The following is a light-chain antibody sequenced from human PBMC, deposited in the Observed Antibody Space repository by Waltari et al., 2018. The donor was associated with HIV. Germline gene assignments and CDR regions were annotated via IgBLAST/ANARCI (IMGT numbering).Light chain of an antibody. Sequence: QSVMSHPPSPSGTPGPTVTLHRSGSLYNLGANTVYWYQQIPGTAPRLLIYGHNQRPSGVPDRFSGSRSGTSASLTIGGLQSEDEADYYCSAWDDSLRATVFGTGTRVTVL. V-gene: IGLV1-44*01. J-gene: IGLJ1*01. CDR1: LYNLGANT. CDR2: GHN. CDR3: SAWDDSLRATV.